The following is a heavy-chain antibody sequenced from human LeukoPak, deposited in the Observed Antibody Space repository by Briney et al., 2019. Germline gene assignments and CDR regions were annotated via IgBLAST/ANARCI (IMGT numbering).Heavy chain of an antibody. D-gene: IGHD4-17*01. CDR3: AKEGPTTVTGPEYFQH. CDR2: ISGSGGST. Sequence: PGGSLRLSCSVSGFTFSSYAMSWVRQAPGKGLEWVSAISGSGGSTYYADSVRGRFTISRDNSKNTLYLQMNSLRAEDTAVYYCAKEGPTTVTGPEYFQHWGQGTLVTVSS. CDR1: GFTFSSYA. V-gene: IGHV3-23*01. J-gene: IGHJ1*01.